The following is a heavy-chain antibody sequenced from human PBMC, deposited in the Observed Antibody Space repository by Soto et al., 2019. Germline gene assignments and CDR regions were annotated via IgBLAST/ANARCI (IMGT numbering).Heavy chain of an antibody. V-gene: IGHV4-59*08. D-gene: IGHD3-10*01. J-gene: IGHJ6*02. CDR3: VRQGFGVLHGLVDV. Sequence: QVQLQESGPGLVKPSETLSLTCTVSSDSRSSHKWSWIRQPPGKGLEWIGHIDNGGGTIYNPSLRSRVTMSVDTSTLQFTLKLSSVTAADTAVYYCVRQGFGVLHGLVDVWGQGTMVTVSS. CDR2: IDNGGGT. CDR1: SDSRSSHK.